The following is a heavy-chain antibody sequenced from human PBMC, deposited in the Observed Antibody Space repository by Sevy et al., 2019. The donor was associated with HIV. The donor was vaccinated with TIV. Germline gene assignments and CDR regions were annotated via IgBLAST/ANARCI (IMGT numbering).Heavy chain of an antibody. CDR2: IYSGGST. CDR1: GFTVSSNY. V-gene: IGHV3-53*01. D-gene: IGHD7-27*01. Sequence: GGYLRLSCAASGFTVSSNYMSWVRQAPGKGLEWVSVIYSGGSTYYADSVKGRFTISRDNSKNTLYLQMNSLRAKDTAVYYCARDSNWGRFWYFDLWGRGTLVTVSS. J-gene: IGHJ2*01. CDR3: ARDSNWGRFWYFDL.